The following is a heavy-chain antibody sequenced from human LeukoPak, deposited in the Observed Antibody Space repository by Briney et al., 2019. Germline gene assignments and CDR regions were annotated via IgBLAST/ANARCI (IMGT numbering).Heavy chain of an antibody. D-gene: IGHD2-21*01. CDR2: IDNNGIT. V-gene: IGHV4-34*01. CDR3: ARGGGGAKAFYSDY. Sequence: RPSETLSLTCAVSGESFSGNFWTWIRQSPGKGLEWIGEIDNNGITNYNPSLKSRVTMSVDTTRKRFSLRLTSESAADTGVYYCARGGGGAKAFYSDYWGQGSLVTVSS. J-gene: IGHJ4*02. CDR1: GESFSGNF.